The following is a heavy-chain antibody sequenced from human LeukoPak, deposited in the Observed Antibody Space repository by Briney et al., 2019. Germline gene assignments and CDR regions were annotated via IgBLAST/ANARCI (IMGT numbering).Heavy chain of an antibody. Sequence: GESLKIPCKGSGYNFASYWIGWVRQMPGKGLEWMGIIYPGDSATRYSPSFQGQVTLSADKSISTAYLQWSSLKASDTAMYYCARRGYYEGSGSYDYWGQGTLVTVSS. CDR1: GYNFASYW. D-gene: IGHD3-22*01. J-gene: IGHJ4*02. V-gene: IGHV5-51*01. CDR2: IYPGDSAT. CDR3: ARRGYYEGSGSYDY.